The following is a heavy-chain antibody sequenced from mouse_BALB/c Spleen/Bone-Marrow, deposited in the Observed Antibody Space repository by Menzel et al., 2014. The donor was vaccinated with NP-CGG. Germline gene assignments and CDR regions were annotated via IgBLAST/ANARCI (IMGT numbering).Heavy chain of an antibody. J-gene: IGHJ2*01. CDR1: GYTFXSYW. V-gene: IGHV1S81*02. CDR2: VNPSNGRT. D-gene: IGHD2-14*01. Sequence: VQLQQSGAELVKPGASVKLSCKASGYTFXSYWMHWVKQRPGQGLEWIGEVNPSNGRTNYNEKFKSKATLTVDKSSSTAYMQLSSLTSEDSAVYYCAREGLGRSFDYWGQGTTLTVSS. CDR3: AREGLGRSFDY.